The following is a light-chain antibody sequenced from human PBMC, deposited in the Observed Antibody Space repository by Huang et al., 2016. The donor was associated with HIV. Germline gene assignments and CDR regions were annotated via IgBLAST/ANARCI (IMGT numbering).Light chain of an antibody. CDR3: QQYALSPWT. Sequence: EIVLTQSPGTLSLSPGQRLTLSCRASQTVSNDYLAWYPQKPGQSPRLLIYASSTRAAGIPDRFSGSGSATDFILTVSRLEPEDSAVYYCQQYALSPWTFGHGTKVEI. CDR2: ASS. CDR1: QTVSNDY. J-gene: IGKJ1*01. V-gene: IGKV3-20*01.